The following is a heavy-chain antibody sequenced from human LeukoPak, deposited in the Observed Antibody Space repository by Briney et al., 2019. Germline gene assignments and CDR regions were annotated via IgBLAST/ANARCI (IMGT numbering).Heavy chain of an antibody. CDR2: INWKTGNG. Sequence: GRSLRLSCAVSGFNFDDYAMHWVRQAPGRGLNGVSGINWKTGNGIYADSVKGRFTISRDNAKNSLYLQMSSLRAEDTALYYCTRRAARWQFDLWGRGTLLTVSS. CDR3: TRRAARWQFDL. V-gene: IGHV3-9*01. CDR1: GFNFDDYA. D-gene: IGHD5-24*01. J-gene: IGHJ2*01.